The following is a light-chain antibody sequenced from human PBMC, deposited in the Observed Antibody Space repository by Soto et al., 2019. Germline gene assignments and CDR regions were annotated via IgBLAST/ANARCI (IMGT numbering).Light chain of an antibody. CDR1: SSDVGGYNY. CDR2: EVN. J-gene: IGLJ3*02. CDR3: QTWGTGMGV. Sequence: QSALTQPPSASGSPGQSVAISCTGTSSDVGGYNYVSWYQQHPGKAPKLMIYEVNKRPSGVPDRFSGSKSGNTASLTVSGLQAEDEADYYCQTWGTGMGVFGGGTKLTVL. V-gene: IGLV2-8*01.